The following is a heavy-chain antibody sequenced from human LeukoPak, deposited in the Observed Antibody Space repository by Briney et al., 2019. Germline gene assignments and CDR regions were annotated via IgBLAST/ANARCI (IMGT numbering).Heavy chain of an antibody. J-gene: IGHJ4*02. D-gene: IGHD2-15*01. V-gene: IGHV3-30-3*01. Sequence: GSLRLSRAASGFTFSSYAMHWVRQAPGKGLEWVAVISYDGSNKYYADSVKGRFTISRDNSKNTLCLQMNSLGAEDMAVYYCAKGCGAGSCFRFDFWGQGILVTVSS. CDR3: AKGCGAGSCFRFDF. CDR1: GFTFSSYA. CDR2: ISYDGSNK.